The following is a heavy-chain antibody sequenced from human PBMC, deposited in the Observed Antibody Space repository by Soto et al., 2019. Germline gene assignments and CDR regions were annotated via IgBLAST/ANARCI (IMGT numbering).Heavy chain of an antibody. CDR2: INPSGGST. CDR3: ARDQDGSVSYYFDWFDP. J-gene: IGHJ5*02. CDR1: GYTFTSYY. D-gene: IGHD3-10*01. Sequence: ASVKVSCKASGYTFTSYYMHWVRQAPGQGLEWMGIINPSGGSTSYAQKFQGRVTMTRDTSTSTVYMELSSLRSEDTAVYYCARDQDGSVSYYFDWFDPWGQGTLVTVSS. V-gene: IGHV1-46*01.